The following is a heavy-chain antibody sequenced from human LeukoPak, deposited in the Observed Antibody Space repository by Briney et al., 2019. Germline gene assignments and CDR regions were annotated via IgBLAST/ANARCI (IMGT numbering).Heavy chain of an antibody. CDR1: GYTFTGYY. J-gene: IGHJ3*02. CDR2: INPNSGDT. D-gene: IGHD3-3*02. V-gene: IGHV1-2*02. CDR3: ARDSTFDI. Sequence: ASVRVSCKASGYTFTGYYIHWLRQAPGQGLEWMGWINPNSGDTNSAQKLQGRVTMTRDTSINTAYMDLNRLTSDDTAVYYCARDSTFDIWGQGTMVTVSS.